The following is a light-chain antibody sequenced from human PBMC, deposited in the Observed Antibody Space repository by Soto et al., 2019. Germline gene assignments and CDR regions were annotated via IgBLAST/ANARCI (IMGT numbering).Light chain of an antibody. CDR2: EAS. J-gene: IGKJ1*01. CDR1: QSVSSY. CDR3: QQRSDWPWT. Sequence: EIVMTQSPATLSQTPGERATLSCRASQSVSSYLAWYQQKPGQAPRLLMYEASNRATGIPARFSGGGSGTDFTLTISSLEPEDFAVYYCQQRSDWPWTFGQGTKVDI. V-gene: IGKV3-11*01.